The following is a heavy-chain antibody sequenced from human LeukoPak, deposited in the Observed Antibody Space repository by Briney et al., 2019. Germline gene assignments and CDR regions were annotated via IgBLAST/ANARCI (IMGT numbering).Heavy chain of an antibody. J-gene: IGHJ4*02. CDR2: IYYSGST. Sequence: SETLSLTCTVSGGSISSYYWSWIRQPPGKGLEWIGYIYYSGSTNYNPSLKSRVTISVDTSKNQFSLKLGSVTAADTAVYYCARAREDYYDSSGYRTGGRFDYWGQGTLVTVSS. V-gene: IGHV4-59*01. CDR3: ARAREDYYDSSGYRTGGRFDY. D-gene: IGHD3-22*01. CDR1: GGSISSYY.